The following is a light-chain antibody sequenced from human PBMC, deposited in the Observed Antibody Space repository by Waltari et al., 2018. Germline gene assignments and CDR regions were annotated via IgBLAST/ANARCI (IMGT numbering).Light chain of an antibody. CDR3: AIGHSSGVL. CDR1: GGINVAGYH. V-gene: IGLV5-45*01. J-gene: IGLJ2*01. Sequence: PMLTQPASLSASPGASASLTCTFSGGINVAGYHIFWYQQKPGSPPRYLLRYKSDSDKGQGSGVPSRFSGSKDASANTGILRIPGLQSEDEADYYCAIGHSSGVLFGGGTRLTVL. CDR2: YKSDSDK.